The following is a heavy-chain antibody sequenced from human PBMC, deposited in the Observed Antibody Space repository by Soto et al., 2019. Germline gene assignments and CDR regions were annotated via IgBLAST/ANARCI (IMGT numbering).Heavy chain of an antibody. D-gene: IGHD2-8*01. CDR1: GYSFTSYW. J-gene: IGHJ6*02. CDR2: IYPGDSDT. V-gene: IGHV5-51*01. Sequence: GASRKISCKGSGYSFTSYWIGWLRQMPGKVLEWMGIIYPGDSDTRYSPSFQGQVTISADKSISTAYLQWSSMKASDTAMYYCARHGVGPGVLLYYYSYCMDAWGQGTTVSVSS. CDR3: ARHGVGPGVLLYYYSYCMDA.